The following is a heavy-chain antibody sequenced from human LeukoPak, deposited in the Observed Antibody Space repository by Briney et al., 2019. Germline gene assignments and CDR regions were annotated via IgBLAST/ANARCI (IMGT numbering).Heavy chain of an antibody. Sequence: SETLSLTCTVSGGSISSSSYYWGWIRQPPGKGLEWIGSIYYSGSTYYNPSLKSRVTISVDTSKNQFSLKLSSVTAGDTAVYYCASEGIRDYYYYSMDVWGKGTTVTISS. CDR2: IYYSGST. V-gene: IGHV4-39*07. CDR1: GGSISSSSYY. J-gene: IGHJ6*03. CDR3: ASEGIRDYYYYSMDV. D-gene: IGHD1-14*01.